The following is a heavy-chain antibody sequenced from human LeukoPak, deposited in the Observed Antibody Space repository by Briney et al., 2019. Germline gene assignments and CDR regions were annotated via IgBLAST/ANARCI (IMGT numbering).Heavy chain of an antibody. CDR1: GFSLSSYA. J-gene: IGHJ3*02. Sequence: GGSLRLSCVASGFSLSSYATAWVRQAPGKGLVWVSRINSDGSSTSYADSVKGRFSISRDNAKNTLYLQMNSLRAEDTAVYYCARALVVPAAMDAFDIWGQGTMVTVSS. CDR2: INSDGSST. D-gene: IGHD2-2*01. V-gene: IGHV3-74*01. CDR3: ARALVVPAAMDAFDI.